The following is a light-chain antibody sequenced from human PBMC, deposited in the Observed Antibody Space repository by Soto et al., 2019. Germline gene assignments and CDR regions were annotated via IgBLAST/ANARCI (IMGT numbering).Light chain of an antibody. CDR1: SSDVGGYKF. Sequence: QSALTQPASVSGSSGQSITISCTGTSSDVGGYKFVSWYQQHPGKAPKLMIYEVNNRPSGVSNRFSGSKSGNTASLTISGLQAEDEADYYCSSYTTSSTLEVFGTGTKVTVL. CDR3: SSYTTSSTLEV. V-gene: IGLV2-14*01. J-gene: IGLJ1*01. CDR2: EVN.